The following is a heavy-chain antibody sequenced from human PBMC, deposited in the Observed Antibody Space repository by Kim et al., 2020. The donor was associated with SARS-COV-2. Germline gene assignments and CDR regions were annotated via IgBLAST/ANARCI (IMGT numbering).Heavy chain of an antibody. Sequence: GGSLRLSCAASGFTFHNYDMHWVRRAPGKGLEWVSLISGDGSGTQYGDSVKGRFTISRDNSKNSLYLQINSLRTEDTAFYYCAKADCGGNCYLVDSWGQGTLVTVSS. CDR3: AKADCGGNCYLVDS. CDR1: GFTFHNYD. V-gene: IGHV3-43*02. J-gene: IGHJ4*02. D-gene: IGHD2-21*01. CDR2: ISGDGSGT.